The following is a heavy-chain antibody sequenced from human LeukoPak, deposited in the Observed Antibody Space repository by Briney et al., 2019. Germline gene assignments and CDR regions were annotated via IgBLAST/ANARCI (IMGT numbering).Heavy chain of an antibody. CDR1: GGSISSSGYY. Sequence: PSETLSLTCTVSGGSISSSGYYWGWIRQPPGKGLEWIGSIYYSGSTYYNPSLKSRVTISVDTSKNQFSLKLSSVTAADTAVYYCARDAVAGTFGFDYWGQGTLVTVSS. J-gene: IGHJ4*02. D-gene: IGHD6-19*01. CDR2: IYYSGST. CDR3: ARDAVAGTFGFDY. V-gene: IGHV4-39*01.